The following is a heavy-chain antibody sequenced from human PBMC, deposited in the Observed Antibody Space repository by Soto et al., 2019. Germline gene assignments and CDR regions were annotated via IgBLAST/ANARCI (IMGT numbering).Heavy chain of an antibody. Sequence: SETLSLTCAVYGGSVSGYYGSWIRQPPGKGLEWIGEINHSGSTNYNPSLKSRVTISVDTSKNQFSLKLSSVTAADTAVYYCARGQSRRSGWYEIPYYFDYWGQGTLVTVSS. CDR1: GGSVSGYY. CDR2: INHSGST. J-gene: IGHJ4*02. D-gene: IGHD6-19*01. CDR3: ARGQSRRSGWYEIPYYFDY. V-gene: IGHV4-34*01.